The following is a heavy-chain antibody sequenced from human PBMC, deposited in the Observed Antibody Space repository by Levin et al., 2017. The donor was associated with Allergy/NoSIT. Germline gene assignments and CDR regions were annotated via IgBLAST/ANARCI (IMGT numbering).Heavy chain of an antibody. CDR3: ARHYDRSSSSRALLY. CDR2: ISSSSSTI. J-gene: IGHJ4*02. Sequence: GGSLRLSCAASGFTFSSYSMNWVRQAPGKGLEWVSYISSSSSTIYYADSVKGRFTISRDNAKNSLYLQMNSLRAEDTAVYYCARHYDRSSSSRALLYWGQGTLVTVSS. D-gene: IGHD6-6*01. V-gene: IGHV3-48*01. CDR1: GFTFSSYS.